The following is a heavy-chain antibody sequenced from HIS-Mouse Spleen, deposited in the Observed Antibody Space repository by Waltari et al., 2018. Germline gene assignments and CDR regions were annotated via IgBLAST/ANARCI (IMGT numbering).Heavy chain of an antibody. D-gene: IGHD6-13*01. V-gene: IGHV4-39*07. CDR2: IYYSGST. CDR1: GGSISSSSYY. J-gene: IGHJ2*01. Sequence: GPGLVKPSETLSLTCTVSGGSISSSSYYWGWIRQPPGKGLAWIGSIYYSGSTYYNPSLKSRVTISVDTSKNQFSLKLSSVTAADTAVYYCAREIPYSSSWYDWYFDLWGRGTLVTVSS. CDR3: AREIPYSSSWYDWYFDL.